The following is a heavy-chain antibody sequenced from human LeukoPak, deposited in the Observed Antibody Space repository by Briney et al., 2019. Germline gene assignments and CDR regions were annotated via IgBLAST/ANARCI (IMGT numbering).Heavy chain of an antibody. J-gene: IGHJ4*02. V-gene: IGHV6-1*01. CDR2: TYYRPKWYN. CDR3: ARVGTNWGKEGFDY. Sequence: SQTLSLTCAISGDSVSSNSAAWNWIRQSPSRGLEWLGRTYYRPKWYNDYAVSVKSRITINPDTSKNQFSLQLNSVTPEDTAVYYCARVGTNWGKEGFDYWGQGILVTVSS. CDR1: GDSVSSNSAA. D-gene: IGHD7-27*01.